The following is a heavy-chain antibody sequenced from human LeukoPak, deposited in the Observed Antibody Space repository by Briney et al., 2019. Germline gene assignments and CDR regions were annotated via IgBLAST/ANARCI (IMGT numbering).Heavy chain of an antibody. CDR1: GGSISTYY. V-gene: IGHV4-59*01. D-gene: IGHD4-11*01. J-gene: IGHJ4*02. CDR2: IYYSGST. CDR3: ARDYSNYIMDY. Sequence: PSETLSLTCTVSGGSISTYYWSWLRQPPGKGLEWIGYIYYSGSTNYNPSLKSRVTISVDTSKNQFSLKLSPVTAADTAVYYCARDYSNYIMDYWGQGTLVTVSS.